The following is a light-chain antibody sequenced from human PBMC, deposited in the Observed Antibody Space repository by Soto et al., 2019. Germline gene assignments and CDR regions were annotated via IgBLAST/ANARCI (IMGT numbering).Light chain of an antibody. V-gene: IGKV3-15*01. CDR1: QRVSSS. CDR2: GAS. Sequence: EIVMTQSAATRSVSPGDRGTVSCRASQRVSSSLAWYRQQPGQAPRLLLFGASTTAPGIPASFSGSGSGTEFTLPISTMLSEDFAVYYCQQRSNWPPITFGQGTRLEIK. J-gene: IGKJ5*01. CDR3: QQRSNWPPIT.